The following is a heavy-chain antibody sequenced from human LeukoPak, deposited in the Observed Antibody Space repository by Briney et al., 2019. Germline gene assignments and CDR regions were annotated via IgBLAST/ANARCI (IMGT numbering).Heavy chain of an antibody. CDR1: GFTFSSYG. CDR2: INWNGGST. D-gene: IGHD3-22*01. Sequence: GGSLRLSCAASGFTFSSYGMHWVRQAPGKGLEWVSGINWNGGSTGYADSVKGRFTISRDNAKNSLYLQMNSLRAEDTALYYCARVHYDSSGPLDYWGQGTLVTVSS. V-gene: IGHV3-20*04. CDR3: ARVHYDSSGPLDY. J-gene: IGHJ4*02.